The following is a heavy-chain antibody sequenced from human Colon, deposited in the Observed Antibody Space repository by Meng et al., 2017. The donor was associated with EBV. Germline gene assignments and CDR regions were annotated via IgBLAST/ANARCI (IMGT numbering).Heavy chain of an antibody. Sequence: QVQLVQSGAEVKKPGASVKVSCKASGYSFTTYAMHWVRQAPGQRLEWMGWINAGNGNTKYSEKFQNRVTITRDTAASTAYMELSSLRSEDTAVYYCARTGCSSSSCYDYWGQGTLVTVSS. CDR3: ARTGCSSSSCYDY. J-gene: IGHJ4*02. D-gene: IGHD2-2*01. CDR1: GYSFTTYA. CDR2: INAGNGNT. V-gene: IGHV1-3*01.